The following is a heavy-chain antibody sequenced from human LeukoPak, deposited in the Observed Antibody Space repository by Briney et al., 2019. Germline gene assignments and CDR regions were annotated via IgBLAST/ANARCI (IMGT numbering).Heavy chain of an antibody. D-gene: IGHD6-13*01. J-gene: IGHJ4*02. CDR2: ISGSGGST. V-gene: IGHV3-53*01. Sequence: GGSLRLSCAASGFTVSSNYMSWVRQAPGKGLEGVSAISGSGGSTYYADPVKGRFTISRDNAKNSLYLQMNSLRAEDTAVYYCARGNPAPYSSSWYDYWGQGTLVTVSS. CDR3: ARGNPAPYSSSWYDY. CDR1: GFTVSSNY.